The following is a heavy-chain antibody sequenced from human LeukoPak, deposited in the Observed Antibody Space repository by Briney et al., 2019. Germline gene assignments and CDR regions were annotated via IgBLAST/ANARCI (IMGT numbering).Heavy chain of an antibody. J-gene: IGHJ4*02. CDR2: IYTSGST. CDR1: GGSISSYY. Sequence: SETLSLTCTVSGGSISSYYWSWIRQPAGKGLEWIGRIYTSGSTNYNPSLKSRVTMSVDTSKNQFSLKLDSVTAADTAVYYCARDAYYYDSSGYYILDCWGQGTLVTVSS. CDR3: ARDAYYYDSSGYYILDC. V-gene: IGHV4-4*07. D-gene: IGHD3-22*01.